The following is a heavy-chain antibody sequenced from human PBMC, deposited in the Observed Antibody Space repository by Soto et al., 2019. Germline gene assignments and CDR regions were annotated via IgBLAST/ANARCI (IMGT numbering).Heavy chain of an antibody. CDR1: GFTFSSYW. V-gene: IGHV3-7*01. Sequence: PGGSLRLSCAASGFTFSSYWMSWVRQAPGKGLEWVANIKQDGSEKYYADSVKGRFTISRDNAKNTLYLQMNSLRAEDTAVFYCGRGGSDSPMAPGYWGQGTLVTVS. CDR3: GRGGSDSPMAPGY. D-gene: IGHD5-18*01. CDR2: IKQDGSEK. J-gene: IGHJ4*02.